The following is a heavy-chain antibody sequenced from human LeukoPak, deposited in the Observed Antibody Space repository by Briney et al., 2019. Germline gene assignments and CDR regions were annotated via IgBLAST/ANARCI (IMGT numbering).Heavy chain of an antibody. CDR3: ARTSCSGGSCNLDF. V-gene: IGHV3-21*04. CDR2: ISSASSYI. D-gene: IGHD2-15*01. J-gene: IGHJ4*02. CDR1: GFTFSSYS. Sequence: PGGSLRLSCAASGFTFSSYSLNWVRQAPGMGLEWVSSISSASSYIYYADSVKGRFIISRDNARNSLYLQMNSLRAEDTAVYYCARTSCSGGSCNLDFWGQGALVTVSS.